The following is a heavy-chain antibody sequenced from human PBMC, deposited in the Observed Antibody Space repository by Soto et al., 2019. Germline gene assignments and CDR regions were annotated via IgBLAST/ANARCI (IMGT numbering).Heavy chain of an antibody. Sequence: SETLSLSWTVAGGSISSYYWSWIRKPPGKGLEWIGYIYYSGSTNYNPSLKSRVTISVDTSKNQFSLKLSSVTAADTAVYYCARGLYGYGDHFDYWGQGTLVTVSS. J-gene: IGHJ4*02. CDR3: ARGLYGYGDHFDY. CDR1: GGSISSYY. D-gene: IGHD4-17*01. CDR2: IYYSGST. V-gene: IGHV4-59*01.